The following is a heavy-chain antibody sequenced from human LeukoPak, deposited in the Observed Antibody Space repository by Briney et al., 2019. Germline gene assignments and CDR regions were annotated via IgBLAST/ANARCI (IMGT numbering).Heavy chain of an antibody. CDR3: ANEVRPNDY. V-gene: IGHV3-23*01. CDR1: GFAFSSHA. CDR2: IDISGGST. D-gene: IGHD1-1*01. J-gene: IGHJ4*02. Sequence: PGGSLRLSCAASGFAFSSHAMCWVRQAPGKGLGWVSSIDISGGSTYYADSAEGRFTISRDNSKNTLYLQMNGLRVEDTALYYCANEVRPNDYWGQGTLVTVSS.